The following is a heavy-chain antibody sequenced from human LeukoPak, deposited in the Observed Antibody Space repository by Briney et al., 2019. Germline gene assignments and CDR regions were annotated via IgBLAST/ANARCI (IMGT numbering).Heavy chain of an antibody. CDR3: ARSRRGGYSYGNDAFDI. CDR2: IYYSGST. J-gene: IGHJ3*02. D-gene: IGHD5-18*01. Sequence: SETLSLTCTVSGGSIRSYYWSWIRQPPGKGLEWIGYIYYSGSTNYNPSLKSRVTISVDTSKNQFSLKLSSVTAADTAVYYCARSRRGGYSYGNDAFDIWGQGTMVTVSS. CDR1: GGSIRSYY. V-gene: IGHV4-59*01.